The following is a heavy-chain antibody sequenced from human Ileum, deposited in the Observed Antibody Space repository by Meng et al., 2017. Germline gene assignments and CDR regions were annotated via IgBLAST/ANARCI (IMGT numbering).Heavy chain of an antibody. D-gene: IGHD3-16*01. CDR1: GFTFSSYW. Sequence: EETGGGLVQPGGSLGLSCAASGFTFSSYWMHWVRQSPGKGLVWVSRINEDGRVTNYADSVEGRFTVSRDNAKNTLYLQMNSLRVEDTGIYYCARINYVEDSWGQGTLVTVSS. V-gene: IGHV3-74*02. CDR3: ARINYVEDS. CDR2: INEDGRVT. J-gene: IGHJ4*02.